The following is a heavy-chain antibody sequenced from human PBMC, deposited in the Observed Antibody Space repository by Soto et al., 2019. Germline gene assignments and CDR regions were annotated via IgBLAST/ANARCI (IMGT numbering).Heavy chain of an antibody. CDR1: GFTFDSYG. J-gene: IGHJ4*02. CDR2: ISGSGGST. CDR3: AKVLTAGGLDY. D-gene: IGHD6-13*01. Sequence: VQLLESGGGLVQPGGSLRLSCAASGFTFDSYGMSWVRQAPGTGLEWVSSISGSGGSTYYADSVKGRFTISRDNSKNTLYLQMNSLSAEDTAVYFCAKVLTAGGLDYWGQGTLVIVSS. V-gene: IGHV3-23*01.